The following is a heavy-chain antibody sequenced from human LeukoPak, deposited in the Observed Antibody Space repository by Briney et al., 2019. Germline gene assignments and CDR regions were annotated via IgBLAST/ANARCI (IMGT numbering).Heavy chain of an antibody. CDR3: ARPRSSFLEESWFDP. CDR2: IYPGDSDT. V-gene: IGHV5-51*01. D-gene: IGHD3-3*01. CDR1: GYRFTSYW. J-gene: IGHJ5*02. Sequence: GESLKISCKGSGYRFTSYWIGWVRQMPGKGLEWMGIIYPGDSDTRYSPSFQGQVTISADKSISTAYLQWSSLKASDTAMYYCARPRSSFLEESWFDPWGQGTLVTVSS.